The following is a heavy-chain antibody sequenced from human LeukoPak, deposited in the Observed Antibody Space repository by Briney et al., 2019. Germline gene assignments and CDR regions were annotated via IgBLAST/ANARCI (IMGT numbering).Heavy chain of an antibody. Sequence: GGSLRLSCAASGFIFNNCAMNWVRQAPGKGLEWVSSISDSGDSTYYADSVRGRFTISRDNSKNTLYLQMNSLRAEDTAVYYCAKGQLRWYRSFCDYWGQGTLVTVSS. V-gene: IGHV3-23*01. CDR2: ISDSGDST. D-gene: IGHD4-23*01. CDR1: GFIFNNCA. J-gene: IGHJ4*02. CDR3: AKGQLRWYRSFCDY.